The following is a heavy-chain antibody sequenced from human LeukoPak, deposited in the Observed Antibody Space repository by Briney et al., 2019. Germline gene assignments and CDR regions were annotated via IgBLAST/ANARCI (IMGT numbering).Heavy chain of an antibody. J-gene: IGHJ4*02. V-gene: IGHV3-30-3*01. CDR2: TSYDGTNK. D-gene: IGHD3-10*01. Sequence: GGSLRLSCAASGFTFSSYAMSWVRQAPGKGLEWVAVTSYDGTNKYYADSVKGRFTISRDNSKNTLYLQMNSLRTEDTAVYYCARDITMVRNGDYWGQGTLVTVSS. CDR3: ARDITMVRNGDY. CDR1: GFTFSSYA.